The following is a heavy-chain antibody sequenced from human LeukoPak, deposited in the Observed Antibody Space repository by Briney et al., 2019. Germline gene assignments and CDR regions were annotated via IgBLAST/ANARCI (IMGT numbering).Heavy chain of an antibody. CDR3: ARITDLTIFGVVLISGFFDY. D-gene: IGHD3-3*01. CDR1: GYTFTGYY. V-gene: IGHV1-2*02. CDR2: INPNSGAT. Sequence: ASVKVSCKASGYTFTGYYMHWVRQAPGQGLEWMGWINPNSGATNYTQNLQGRVTMTRDTSISTAYMELSRLRSDDTAVYYCARITDLTIFGVVLISGFFDYWGQGTLVTVSS. J-gene: IGHJ4*02.